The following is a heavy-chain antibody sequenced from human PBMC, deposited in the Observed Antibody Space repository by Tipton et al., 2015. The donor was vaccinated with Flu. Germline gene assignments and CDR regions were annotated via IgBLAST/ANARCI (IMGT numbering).Heavy chain of an antibody. D-gene: IGHD3-16*01. CDR1: GFSFDDYA. J-gene: IGHJ4*02. CDR3: ARVWGYSYYFDF. CDR2: ISWNSGSM. V-gene: IGHV3-9*01. Sequence: SLRLSCAASGFSFDDYAMHWVRQAPGKGREWVSGISWNSGSMGYADSVKGRFTISRDNAKNSLYLQMHSLRAEDTAVYYCARVWGYSYYFDFWGQGTLVTVSS.